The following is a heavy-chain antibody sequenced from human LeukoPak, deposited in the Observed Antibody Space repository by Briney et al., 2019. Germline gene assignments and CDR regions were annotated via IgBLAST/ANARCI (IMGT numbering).Heavy chain of an antibody. CDR2: ISGSGGST. Sequence: GGSLRLSCAASRFTFSSYAMSWVRQAPGKGLEWVSAISGSGGSTYYADSVKGRFTISRDNSRNTLYLQMNSLRAEDTAVYYCARPYYDSSGWDYMDVWGKGTTVTISS. CDR3: ARPYYDSSGWDYMDV. J-gene: IGHJ6*03. V-gene: IGHV3-23*01. D-gene: IGHD3-22*01. CDR1: RFTFSSYA.